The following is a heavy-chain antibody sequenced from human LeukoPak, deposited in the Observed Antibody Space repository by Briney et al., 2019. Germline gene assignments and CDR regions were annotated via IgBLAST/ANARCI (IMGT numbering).Heavy chain of an antibody. CDR1: GFTFSSYA. V-gene: IGHV3-23*01. CDR2: ISGSGGST. Sequence: PGGSLRLSCAASGFTFSSYAMSWVRQAPGKGLEWGSAISGSGGSTYYADSVKGRFTISRDNAKNTLYLQMNGLRAEDTAVYYCAREGSLEYYFDYWGRGTLVTVSS. J-gene: IGHJ4*02. CDR3: AREGSLEYYFDY. D-gene: IGHD3-10*01.